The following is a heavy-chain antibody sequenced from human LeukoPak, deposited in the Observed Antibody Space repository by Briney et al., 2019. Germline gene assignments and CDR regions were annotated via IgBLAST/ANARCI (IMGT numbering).Heavy chain of an antibody. Sequence: GESLKISCKGSGYSFTSYWIGWVRQMPGKGLEWMGVIYPGDSDTRYSPSFQGQVTISADKSISTAYLQWSSLKASDTAMYYCARHYDILTGYYGWWFDPWGQGTLVTVSS. CDR1: GYSFTSYW. D-gene: IGHD3-9*01. J-gene: IGHJ5*02. CDR3: ARHYDILTGYYGWWFDP. V-gene: IGHV5-51*01. CDR2: IYPGDSDT.